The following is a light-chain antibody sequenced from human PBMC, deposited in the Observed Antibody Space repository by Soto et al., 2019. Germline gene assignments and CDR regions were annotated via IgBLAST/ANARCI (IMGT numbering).Light chain of an antibody. CDR1: QSLLHSNGYNY. CDR2: LGS. Sequence: DIVMTQSPLSLPVTPGEPASISCRSSQSLLHSNGYNYLDWYLQKPGQSPQLLISLGSNRASGVPARFSGIVSATDFTLNSDRVEAEDFGVYYCMQAIQSPYTFGQGTKLEIK. CDR3: MQAIQSPYT. V-gene: IGKV2-28*01. J-gene: IGKJ2*01.